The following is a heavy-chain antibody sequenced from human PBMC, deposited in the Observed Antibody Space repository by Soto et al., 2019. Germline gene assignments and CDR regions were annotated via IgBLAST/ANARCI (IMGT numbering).Heavy chain of an antibody. Sequence: NPSETLSLTCAVYGGSFSGYYWSWIRQPPGKGLEWIGEINHSGSTNYNPSLKSRVTISVDTSKNQFSLKLSSVTAADTAVYYCARGSPGVNAVKAGFMDVWGQGTTVTIS. CDR3: ARGSPGVNAVKAGFMDV. CDR1: GGSFSGYY. V-gene: IGHV4-34*01. J-gene: IGHJ6*02. CDR2: INHSGST. D-gene: IGHD6-19*01.